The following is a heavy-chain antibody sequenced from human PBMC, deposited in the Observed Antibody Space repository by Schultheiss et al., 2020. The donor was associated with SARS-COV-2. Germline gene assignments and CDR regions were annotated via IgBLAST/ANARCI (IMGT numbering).Heavy chain of an antibody. CDR2: IYYSGST. J-gene: IGHJ4*02. D-gene: IGHD6-19*01. CDR3: ARLEYSSGWYPFDY. Sequence: SQTLSLTCTVSGGSISSYYWSWIRQPPGKGLEWIGYIYYSGSTNYNPSLKSRVTISLDSSKNQFSLKLSSVTAADTAVYYCARLEYSSGWYPFDYWGQGTLVTVSS. CDR1: GGSISSYY. V-gene: IGHV4-59*08.